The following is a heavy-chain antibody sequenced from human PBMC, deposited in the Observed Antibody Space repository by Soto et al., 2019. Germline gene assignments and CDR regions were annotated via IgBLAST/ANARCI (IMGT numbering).Heavy chain of an antibody. J-gene: IGHJ6*03. CDR3: ARGGSRYQLRYYYYMDV. CDR2: IYYSGST. V-gene: IGHV4-59*01. D-gene: IGHD2-2*01. CDR1: GGSISSYY. Sequence: LSLTCTVSGGSISSYYWSWIRQPPGKGLEWIGYIYYSGSTNYNPSLKSRVTISVDTSKNQFSLKLSSVTAADTAVYYCARGGSRYQLRYYYYMDVWGKGTTVTVSS.